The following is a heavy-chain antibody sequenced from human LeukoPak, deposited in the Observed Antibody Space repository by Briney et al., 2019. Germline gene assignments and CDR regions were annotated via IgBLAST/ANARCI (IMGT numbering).Heavy chain of an antibody. CDR3: VKASYILQFVY. CDR1: GFTFSTYW. J-gene: IGHJ4*02. Sequence: GGSLRLSCAASGFTFSTYWMHWVRQAPGKGLVWVSRINSDGSSTSYADSVKGRFTISRDNAKNTLYLQMNSLRADDTALYYCVKASYILQFVYWGLGTRVIVSS. CDR2: INSDGSST. V-gene: IGHV3-74*01. D-gene: IGHD1-14*01.